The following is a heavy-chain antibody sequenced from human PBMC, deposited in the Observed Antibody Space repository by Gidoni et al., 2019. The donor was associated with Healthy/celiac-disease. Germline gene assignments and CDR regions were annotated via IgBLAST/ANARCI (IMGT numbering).Heavy chain of an antibody. CDR2: ISSSSSYI. CDR1: GFTFSSYS. J-gene: IGHJ3*02. Sequence: EVQLVESGGGLVKPGGSLRLSCAASGFTFSSYSMNWVRQAPGKGLEWVSSISSSSSYIYYADSVKGRFTISRDNAKNSLYLQMNSLRAEDTAVYYCARERWFGDNDAFDIWGQGTMVTVSS. V-gene: IGHV3-21*01. CDR3: ARERWFGDNDAFDI. D-gene: IGHD3-10*01.